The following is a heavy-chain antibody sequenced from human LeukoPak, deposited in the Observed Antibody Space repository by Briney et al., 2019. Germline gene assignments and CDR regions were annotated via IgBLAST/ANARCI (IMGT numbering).Heavy chain of an antibody. CDR1: GGSISSYY. D-gene: IGHD2-21*01. CDR2: IYYSGST. Sequence: SETLSLTCTVSGGSISSYYWSWIRQPPGKGLEWIGYIYYSGSTNYNPSLKSRVTISVDTSRNQFSLRLSSVTAADTAVYYCAGLRSDGYSRYFDYWGQGILVTVSS. V-gene: IGHV4-59*08. J-gene: IGHJ4*02. CDR3: AGLRSDGYSRYFDY.